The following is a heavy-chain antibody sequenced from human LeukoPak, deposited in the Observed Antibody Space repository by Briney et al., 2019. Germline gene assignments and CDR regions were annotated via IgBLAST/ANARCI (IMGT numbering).Heavy chain of an antibody. J-gene: IGHJ4*02. CDR3: ARGRYYDSSGYGIDY. CDR2: IYYSGST. CDR1: GGSISSYY. V-gene: IGHV4-59*01. D-gene: IGHD3-22*01. Sequence: SETLSLTCTVSGGSISSYYWSWIRQPPGKGLEWIRYIYYSGSTNYNPSLKSRVTISVDTSKNQFSLKLSSVTAADTAVYYCARGRYYDSSGYGIDYWGQGTLVTVSS.